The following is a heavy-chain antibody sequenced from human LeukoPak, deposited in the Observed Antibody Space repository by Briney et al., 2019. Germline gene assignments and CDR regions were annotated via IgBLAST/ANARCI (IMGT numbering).Heavy chain of an antibody. CDR1: GFTFGDYA. D-gene: IGHD1-26*01. CDR3: TREWELPGTDFDY. CDR2: IRSKAYGGTT. Sequence: PGGSLRLSCTASGFTFGDYAMDWFRQAPGKGLECVGFIRSKAYGGTTEYAASVKGRFTISRDESKSIAYLQMNSLKTEDTAVYYCTREWELPGTDFDYWGQGTLVTVSS. J-gene: IGHJ4*02. V-gene: IGHV3-49*03.